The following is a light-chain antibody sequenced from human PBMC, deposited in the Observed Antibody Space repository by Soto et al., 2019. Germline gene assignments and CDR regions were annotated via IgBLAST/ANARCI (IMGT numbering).Light chain of an antibody. CDR1: SSNIGAGYD. Sequence: QSALTQPPSVSGAPGQRVTISCTGSSSNIGAGYDVHWYQQLPGTAPKLLIFANNNRPSGVPDRFSGSRSGASASLAITGLQAEDEAYYYCQSYDDSLRGVFGGGTKLTVL. CDR2: ANN. J-gene: IGLJ2*01. CDR3: QSYDDSLRGV. V-gene: IGLV1-40*03.